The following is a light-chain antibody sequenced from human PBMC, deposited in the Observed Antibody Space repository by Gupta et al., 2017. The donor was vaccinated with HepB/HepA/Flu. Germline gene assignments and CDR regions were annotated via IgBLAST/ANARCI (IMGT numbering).Light chain of an antibody. CDR2: EAP. Sequence: DIQVTQSPPTLSASVGDRVTITCRASQHVDGRLAWYQQTPGKAPKLLIYEAPTLGSGVPSRFSGSGSCTQCTRTISSLQPDDFTTYYCQPYSRDSSYTFGRGTKLEIK. CDR3: QPYSRDSSYT. J-gene: IGKJ2*01. CDR1: QHVDGR. V-gene: IGKV1-5*03.